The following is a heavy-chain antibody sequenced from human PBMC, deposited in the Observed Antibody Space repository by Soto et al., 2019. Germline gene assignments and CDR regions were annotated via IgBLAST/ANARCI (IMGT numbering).Heavy chain of an antibody. J-gene: IGHJ3*02. CDR3: ANGASKVGGVIVPSDAFEI. V-gene: IGHV3-23*01. D-gene: IGHD3-16*02. CDR1: GFTFSSYA. CDR2: ISGSGGST. Sequence: LRLSCAASGFTFSSYAMSWVRQAPGKGLEWVSAISGSGGSTYYADSVKGRFTISRDNSKNTLYLQMNSLRAEDTAVYYCANGASKVGGVIVPSDAFEIWGPATMVTVSS.